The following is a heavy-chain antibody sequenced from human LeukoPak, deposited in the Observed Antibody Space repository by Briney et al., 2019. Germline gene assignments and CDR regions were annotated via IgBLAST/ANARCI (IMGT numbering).Heavy chain of an antibody. Sequence: SETLSLTCTVSGGSLSSSSYDWGWTRQPPGRGLEGIASIYYSGSTYYNPYLKSRVTISVDTSKNQFSLKLSSVTAADTAVYYCARDSFWGSSTPLVGPEIDYYYYMDVWGKGTTVTVSS. CDR3: ARDSFWGSSTPLVGPEIDYYYYMDV. CDR1: GGSLSSSSYD. D-gene: IGHD2-2*01. V-gene: IGHV4-39*07. CDR2: IYYSGST. J-gene: IGHJ6*03.